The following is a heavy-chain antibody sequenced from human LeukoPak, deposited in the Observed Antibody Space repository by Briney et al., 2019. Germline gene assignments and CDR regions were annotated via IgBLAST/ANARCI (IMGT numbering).Heavy chain of an antibody. J-gene: IGHJ5*02. V-gene: IGHV4-4*02. CDR2: IYYSGST. CDR3: ARDRGSSGWSLTNWFDP. Sequence: SETLSLTCAVSGGSISSSNWWSWVRQPPGKGLEWIGYIYYSGSTNYNPSLKSRVTISVDTSKNQFSLKLSSVTAADTAVYYCARDRGSSGWSLTNWFDPWGQGTLVTVSS. D-gene: IGHD6-19*01. CDR1: GGSISSSNW.